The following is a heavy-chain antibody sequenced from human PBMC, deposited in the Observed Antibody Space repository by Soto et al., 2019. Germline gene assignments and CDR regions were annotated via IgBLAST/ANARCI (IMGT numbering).Heavy chain of an antibody. V-gene: IGHV3-72*01. CDR1: GFTFSDHY. D-gene: IGHD3-10*01. J-gene: IGHJ4*02. Sequence: HPGGSLRLSCAASGFTFSDHYMDWVRQAPGKGLEWVGRTRNKANSYTTEYAASVKGRFTISRDDSKNSLYLQMNSLKTEDTAVYYCARGGVWFGELAAPDYWGQGTLVTVSS. CDR3: ARGGVWFGELAAPDY. CDR2: TRNKANSYTT.